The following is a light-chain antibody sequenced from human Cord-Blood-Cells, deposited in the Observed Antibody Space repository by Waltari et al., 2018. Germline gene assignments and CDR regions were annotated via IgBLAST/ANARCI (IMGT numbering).Light chain of an antibody. CDR3: QQSYSTSWT. J-gene: IGKJ1*01. V-gene: IGKV1-39*01. CDR2: AAS. CDR1: QSISSY. Sequence: DIQMTQSPSSLSASVGASATITCRASQSISSYLNWYQQKPGKAPKLLIYAASSLQSGVPSRFSGSGSGTDFTLTISSLQPEDFATYYCQQSYSTSWTFGQGTKVEIK.